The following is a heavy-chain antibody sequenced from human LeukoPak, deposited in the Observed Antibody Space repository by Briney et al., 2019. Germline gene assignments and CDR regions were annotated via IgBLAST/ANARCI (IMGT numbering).Heavy chain of an antibody. V-gene: IGHV4-4*07. Sequence: SETLSPTCTVSGGSISSYYWSWIRQPAGKGLERIGRIYTSGSTNYNPSLKSRVTISVDKSKNQFSLKLSSVTAADTAVYYCAREIGYCSSTSCYYYYYYMDVWGKGTTVTVSS. D-gene: IGHD2-2*01. CDR1: GGSISSYY. J-gene: IGHJ6*03. CDR3: AREIGYCSSTSCYYYYYYMDV. CDR2: IYTSGST.